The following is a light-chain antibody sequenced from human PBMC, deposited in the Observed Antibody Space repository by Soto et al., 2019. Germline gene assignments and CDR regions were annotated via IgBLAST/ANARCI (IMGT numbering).Light chain of an antibody. CDR1: QSISSW. Sequence: DIQMTQSPSTLSASVGDRVTITCRASQSISSWLAWYQQKPGKAPKLLIYDASSLESGVPSRFSGSGSGTEFTLTISSLQPDDFATYYCQQTNSFLTITFGPGTKVDIK. V-gene: IGKV1-5*01. CDR2: DAS. CDR3: QQTNSFLTIT. J-gene: IGKJ3*01.